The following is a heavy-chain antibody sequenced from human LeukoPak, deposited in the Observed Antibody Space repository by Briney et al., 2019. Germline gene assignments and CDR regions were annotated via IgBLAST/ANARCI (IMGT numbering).Heavy chain of an antibody. Sequence: PSETLSLTRTVSGGSISSYYWSWIRQPPGKGLEWIGYIYYSGSTNYNPSLKSRVTISVDTSKNQFSLKPSSVTAADTAVYYCARQRASIAAAGTWFDPWGQGTLVTVSS. V-gene: IGHV4-59*01. J-gene: IGHJ5*02. CDR2: IYYSGST. D-gene: IGHD6-13*01. CDR1: GGSISSYY. CDR3: ARQRASIAAAGTWFDP.